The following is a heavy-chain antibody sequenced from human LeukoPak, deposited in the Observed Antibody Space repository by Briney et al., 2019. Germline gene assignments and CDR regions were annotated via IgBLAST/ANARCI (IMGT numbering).Heavy chain of an antibody. Sequence: SETLSLTCTVSGGSISSYYWSWIRQPAGKGLEWIGRIYTSGSTNYNPSLKSRVTMSVDTSKNQFSLQLSSVTPDDTAVYYCARALLVRDSREWYWDALDIWGQGTMVTVSS. CDR1: GGSISSYY. CDR3: ARALLVRDSREWYWDALDI. J-gene: IGHJ3*02. V-gene: IGHV4-4*07. CDR2: IYTSGST. D-gene: IGHD3-10*01.